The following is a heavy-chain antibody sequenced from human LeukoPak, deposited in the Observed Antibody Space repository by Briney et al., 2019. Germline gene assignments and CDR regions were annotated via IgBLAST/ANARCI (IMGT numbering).Heavy chain of an antibody. CDR1: GFTFSSYA. CDR3: AKDLTQSWSGDPRYYYGMDA. J-gene: IGHJ6*02. Sequence: GGSLRLSCAASGFTFSSYAMHWVRQAPGKGLEWVAVISYDGSNKYYADSVKGRFTISRDNSKNTLYLQMNSLRAEDTAVYYCAKDLTQSWSGDPRYYYGMDAWGQGTTVTVSS. V-gene: IGHV3-30-3*02. D-gene: IGHD3-3*01. CDR2: ISYDGSNK.